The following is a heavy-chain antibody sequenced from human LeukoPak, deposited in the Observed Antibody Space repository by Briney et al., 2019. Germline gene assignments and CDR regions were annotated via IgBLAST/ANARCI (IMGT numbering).Heavy chain of an antibody. D-gene: IGHD6-6*01. V-gene: IGHV1-2*02. Sequence: ASVKLSFKGSGYTFTCYYMHWVRHAPGQGLELVGWSNTNSGGTNYAQTFQGRVTMTRDTSINTAYMELSRLRYDGTAVYCCARVGIRIAARGAGWFDPWGQGTLVTVSS. CDR3: ARVGIRIAARGAGWFDP. CDR1: GYTFTCYY. CDR2: SNTNSGGT. J-gene: IGHJ5*02.